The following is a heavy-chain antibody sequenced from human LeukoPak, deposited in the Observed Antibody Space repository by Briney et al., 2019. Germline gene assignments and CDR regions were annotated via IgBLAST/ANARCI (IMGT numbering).Heavy chain of an antibody. CDR1: GGSISGYY. V-gene: IGHV4-4*07. CDR2: IYTSGST. CDR3: AREYSGSYTGGYYFDY. J-gene: IGHJ4*02. D-gene: IGHD1-26*01. Sequence: SETLSLTCTVSGGSISGYYWSWIRQPAGKGLEWIGRIYTSGSTNYNPSLKSRVTMSVDTSKNQFSLKLSSVTAADTAVYYCAREYSGSYTGGYYFDYWGQGTLVTVSS.